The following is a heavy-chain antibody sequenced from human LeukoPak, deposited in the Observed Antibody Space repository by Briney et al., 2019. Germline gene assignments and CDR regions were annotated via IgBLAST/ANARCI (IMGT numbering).Heavy chain of an antibody. J-gene: IGHJ4*02. CDR3: ARGDCSSTSCYVY. CDR1: GYTFTGYY. Sequence: GASVKVSCKASGYTFTGYYMHWVRQAPGQGLEWMGWINPNSGGTNYAQKFQGRVTMTRDTSISTAYMELSRLRSDDTAVYYCARGDCSSTSCYVYWGQGTLVTVSS. D-gene: IGHD2-2*01. CDR2: INPNSGGT. V-gene: IGHV1-2*02.